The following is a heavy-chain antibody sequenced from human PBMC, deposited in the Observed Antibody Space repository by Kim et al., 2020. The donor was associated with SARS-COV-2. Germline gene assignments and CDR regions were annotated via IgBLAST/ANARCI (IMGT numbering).Heavy chain of an antibody. CDR3: ARPTAGGQPYFDY. D-gene: IGHD3-10*01. CDR2: IYPGDSDT. Sequence: GESLKISCKGSGYSFTSYWIGWVRQMPGKGLEWMGIIYPGDSDTRYSPSFQGQVTSSADKSITTAYLQRSSLKASDTAMYYCARPTAGGQPYFDYWGQGTLVTVSS. J-gene: IGHJ4*02. CDR1: GYSFTSYW. V-gene: IGHV5-51*01.